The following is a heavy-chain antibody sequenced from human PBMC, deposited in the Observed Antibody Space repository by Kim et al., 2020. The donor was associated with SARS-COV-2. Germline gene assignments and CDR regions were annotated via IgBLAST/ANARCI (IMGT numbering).Heavy chain of an antibody. D-gene: IGHD3-22*01. CDR1: GFTFSSYS. CDR3: ARDIFMGRTMTQDYYYHCGMDV. V-gene: IGHV3-21*01. Sequence: GGSLRLSCAASGFTFSSYSMNWVRQAPGKGLEWVSSISSSSSYIYYADSVKGRFTISRDNAKNSLYLQMNSLRAEDTAVYYCARDIFMGRTMTQDYYYHCGMDVWGQGTTVTVSS. J-gene: IGHJ6*02. CDR2: ISSSSSYI.